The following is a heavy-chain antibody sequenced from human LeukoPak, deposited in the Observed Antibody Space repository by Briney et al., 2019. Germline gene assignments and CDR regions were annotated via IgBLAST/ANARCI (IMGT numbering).Heavy chain of an antibody. CDR1: GGSISSSSYY. D-gene: IGHD3-3*01. CDR2: IYYSGRT. Sequence: PSETLSLTCTVSGGSISSSSYYWGWIRQPPGKGLEWIGSIYYSGRTSYNPSLKSRVTISVDTSKNQFSLKLSSVTAADTAVYYCARGSNYDFWSGYPSRPYNWFDPWGQGTLVTVSS. CDR3: ARGSNYDFWSGYPSRPYNWFDP. J-gene: IGHJ5*02. V-gene: IGHV4-39*01.